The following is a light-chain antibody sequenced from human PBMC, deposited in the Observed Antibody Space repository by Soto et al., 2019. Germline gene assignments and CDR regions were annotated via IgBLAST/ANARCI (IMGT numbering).Light chain of an antibody. CDR3: LQHDSLPLT. Sequence: DIQMTQSPSSLSASVGDRVTITCRASQGIGNDLGWYQQKPGEAPKRLIYGASSLQGGVPLRFGGSGSGTEFTLTISSLQPEDFATYYCLQHDSLPLTFGGGTKVEIK. J-gene: IGKJ4*01. V-gene: IGKV1-17*01. CDR1: QGIGND. CDR2: GAS.